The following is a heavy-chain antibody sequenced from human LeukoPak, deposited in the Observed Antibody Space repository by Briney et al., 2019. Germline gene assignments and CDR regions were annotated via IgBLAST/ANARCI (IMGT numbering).Heavy chain of an antibody. V-gene: IGHV3-23*01. D-gene: IGHD6-13*01. CDR2: ISGSGDT. Sequence: GGSLRLSCAASGSTFSSYAMSWVRQAPGKGLEWVSAISGSGDTNYADSVKGRFTISRDNSRKMLYLQLNSLRVEDTAVYYCAKDRVAAIGGWFDPWGQGTLATVSS. CDR1: GSTFSSYA. CDR3: AKDRVAAIGGWFDP. J-gene: IGHJ5*02.